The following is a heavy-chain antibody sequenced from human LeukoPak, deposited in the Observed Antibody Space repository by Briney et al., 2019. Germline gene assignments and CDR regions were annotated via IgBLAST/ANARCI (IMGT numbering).Heavy chain of an antibody. J-gene: IGHJ4*02. Sequence: AASVKVSCKASGYTFTGYYMHWVRQAPGQGLEWMGWINPNSGGTNYAQKFQGRVTMTRDTSISTAYMELSRLRSDDTAVYYCARHHYYYDSSGYPSYWGQGTLVTVSS. V-gene: IGHV1-2*02. CDR3: ARHHYYYDSSGYPSY. CDR2: INPNSGGT. D-gene: IGHD3-22*01. CDR1: GYTFTGYY.